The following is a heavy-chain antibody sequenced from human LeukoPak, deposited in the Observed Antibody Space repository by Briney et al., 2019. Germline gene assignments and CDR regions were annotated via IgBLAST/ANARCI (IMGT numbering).Heavy chain of an antibody. CDR2: INPNSGGT. Sequence: GASVKVSCKASGYTFTGYYMHWVRQAPGQGLEWMGWINPNSGGTNYAQKFQGRVTMTRDTSISTAYMELSRLRSDDAAVYYCARSPPFLLWFGEPQVDYWGQGTLVTVSS. CDR3: ARSPPFLLWFGEPQVDY. V-gene: IGHV1-2*02. CDR1: GYTFTGYY. J-gene: IGHJ4*02. D-gene: IGHD3-10*01.